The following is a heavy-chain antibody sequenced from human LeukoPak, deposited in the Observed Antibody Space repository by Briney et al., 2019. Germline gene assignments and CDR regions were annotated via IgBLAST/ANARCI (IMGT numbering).Heavy chain of an antibody. CDR2: ILYDGSMQ. J-gene: IGHJ4*02. Sequence: GRSLRLSCAASGFTFSSYSMHWVRQAPGKGLEWLAVILYDGSMQYYAESMKGRLTISRDNSGNTVYMQMSSLRTEDTAVYYCARGPSGYHNTGGQGTLVTVSS. CDR1: GFTFSSYS. D-gene: IGHD5-12*01. CDR3: ARGPSGYHNT. V-gene: IGHV3-30*03.